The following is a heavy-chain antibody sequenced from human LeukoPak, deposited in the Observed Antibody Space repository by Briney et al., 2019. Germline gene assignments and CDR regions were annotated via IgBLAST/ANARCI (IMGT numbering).Heavy chain of an antibody. CDR1: GFTFSSYA. CDR3: AKYGDLDPIEPMFDP. J-gene: IGHJ5*02. CDR2: ISGSGGST. D-gene: IGHD4-17*01. Sequence: PGGSLRLSCAASGFTFSSYAMSWVRQAPGKGLEWVSAISGSGGSTYYADYVKGRFTISRDNSKNTLYLQMNSLRAEDTAVYYCAKYGDLDPIEPMFDPWGQGTLVTVSS. V-gene: IGHV3-23*01.